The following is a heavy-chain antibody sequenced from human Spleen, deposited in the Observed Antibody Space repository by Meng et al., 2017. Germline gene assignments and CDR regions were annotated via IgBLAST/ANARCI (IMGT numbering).Heavy chain of an antibody. CDR3: ADMDRHP. CDR2: TYCXSKWYX. V-gene: IGHV6-1*01. J-gene: IGHJ5*02. Sequence: QVQLRXSGPGLMKPSQXLSLTCAISGDSVSRNSAXWKWIRQSPSRGXEWLGGTYCXSKWYXXXXLSXKXRGTIXPDTSKNXXXLQXXXVTXXXTXVYYCADMDRHPWGQGTLVTVSS. CDR1: GDSVSRNSAX. D-gene: IGHD3/OR15-3a*01.